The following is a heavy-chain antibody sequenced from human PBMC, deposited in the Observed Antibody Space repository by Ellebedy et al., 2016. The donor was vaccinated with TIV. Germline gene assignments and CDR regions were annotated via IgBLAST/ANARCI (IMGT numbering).Heavy chain of an antibody. CDR2: IRSKAYGGTT. V-gene: IGHV3-49*03. CDR1: GFTFGDFA. Sequence: GGSLRLSXTASGFTFGDFALSWFRQAPGKGLEWVAFIRSKAYGGTTEYAASVKDRFIISRDDSKSFAYLQMNSLETEDTAVYYCSRYYGSGSTIFDCWGQGTLVTVSS. J-gene: IGHJ4*02. D-gene: IGHD3-10*01. CDR3: SRYYGSGSTIFDC.